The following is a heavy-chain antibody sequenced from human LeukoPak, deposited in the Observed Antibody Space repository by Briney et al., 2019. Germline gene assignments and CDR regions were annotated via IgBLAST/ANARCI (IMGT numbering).Heavy chain of an antibody. Sequence: PGGSLRLSCAASGFTFSSYWMHWVRQAPGKGLVWVSRINSDGSSTSYADSVKGRSTISRDNAKNTLYLQMNSLRAEDTAVYYCARMYGHCSGGSCYPGVVDYWGQGTLVTVSS. CDR3: ARMYGHCSGGSCYPGVVDY. CDR2: INSDGSST. J-gene: IGHJ4*02. D-gene: IGHD2-15*01. V-gene: IGHV3-74*01. CDR1: GFTFSSYW.